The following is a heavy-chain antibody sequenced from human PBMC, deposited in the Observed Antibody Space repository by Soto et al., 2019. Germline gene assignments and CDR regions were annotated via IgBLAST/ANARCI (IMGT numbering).Heavy chain of an antibody. J-gene: IGHJ4*02. Sequence: QITLKESGPPLVKPTQTLTLTCTFSGFSLSTSGVGVGWIRQPPGKALEWLALTYWDDAKRYRPSLKSRLTITKATAKNQVVLNLTTMDPVDPATYYCAHRLIPIWGSRAAFDYLVQVTLVTVSA. CDR2: TYWDDAK. V-gene: IGHV2-5*02. D-gene: IGHD7-27*01. CDR3: AHRLIPIWGSRAAFDY. CDR1: GFSLSTSGVG.